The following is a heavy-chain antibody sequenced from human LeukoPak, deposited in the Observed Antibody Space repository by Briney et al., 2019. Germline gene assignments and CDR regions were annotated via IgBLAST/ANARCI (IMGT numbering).Heavy chain of an antibody. CDR2: INHSGST. Sequence: SETLSLTCAVYGGSFSGYYWSWIRQPPGKGLEWIGEINHSGSTNYNPSLKSRVTISVDTSKNQFSLKLSSVTAADTAVYYCARISRPPITMVRGVIGYWGQGTLVTVSS. J-gene: IGHJ4*02. CDR3: ARISRPPITMVRGVIGY. CDR1: GGSFSGYY. V-gene: IGHV4-34*01. D-gene: IGHD3-10*01.